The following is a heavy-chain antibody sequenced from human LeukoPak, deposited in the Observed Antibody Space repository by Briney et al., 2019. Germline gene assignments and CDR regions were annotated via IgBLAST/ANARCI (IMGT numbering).Heavy chain of an antibody. D-gene: IGHD2-15*01. Sequence: PGGSLRLSCVASGFTFSSYNMNWVRQAPGRGLEWVSYISSSSGTIYYADSVKGRFTISRDNSKNTLYLQMNSLRVEDTAIYYCIKEAEGPAFDYWGQGTLVTVSS. CDR3: IKEAEGPAFDY. V-gene: IGHV3-48*01. CDR1: GFTFSSYN. J-gene: IGHJ4*02. CDR2: ISSSSGTI.